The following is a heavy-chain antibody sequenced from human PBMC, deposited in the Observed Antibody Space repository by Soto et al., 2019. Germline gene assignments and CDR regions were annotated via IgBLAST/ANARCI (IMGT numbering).Heavy chain of an antibody. CDR1: DFSFTSHG. J-gene: IGHJ4*02. Sequence: QIQLVQSGPEVKKPGASMKVSCKAYDFSFTSHGIIWVRQAPGQGLEWMGWISLYNCNTNYAQQFQGRVTMTTDTATSPAYMELISVRSDDTFRYFCAIYHLELFRFDYWGQGTLVTVSS. CDR2: ISLYNCNT. CDR3: AIYHLELFRFDY. V-gene: IGHV1-18*04. D-gene: IGHD2-2*01.